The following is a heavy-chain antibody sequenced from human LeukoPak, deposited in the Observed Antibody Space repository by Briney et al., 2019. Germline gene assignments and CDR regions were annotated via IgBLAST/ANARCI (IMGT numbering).Heavy chain of an antibody. CDR1: GFTFSSYS. V-gene: IGHV3-30*02. J-gene: IGHJ4*02. CDR2: IRFDGSNK. Sequence: PGGSLRLSCAASGFTFSSYSMNWVRQAPGKGLEWVAFIRFDGSNKYHADSVKGRFTISRDNSKNTLYLQMNSLRAEDTAVYYCAKDSGYLYQLPNYFDYWGQGTLVTVSS. D-gene: IGHD2-2*01. CDR3: AKDSGYLYQLPNYFDY.